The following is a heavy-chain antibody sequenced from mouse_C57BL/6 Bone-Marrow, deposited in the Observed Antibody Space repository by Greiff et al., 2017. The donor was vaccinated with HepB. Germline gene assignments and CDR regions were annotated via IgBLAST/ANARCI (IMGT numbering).Heavy chain of an antibody. Sequence: QVQLHQSGPELVKPGASVKISCKASGYAFSSSWMNWVKQRPGKGLEWIGRIYPGDGDTNYNGKFKGKATLTADKSSSTAYMQLSSLTSEDSAVYFCARGSYLYYAMDYWGQGTSVTVSS. J-gene: IGHJ4*01. CDR2: IYPGDGDT. CDR1: GYAFSSSW. D-gene: IGHD1-1*02. V-gene: IGHV1-82*01. CDR3: ARGSYLYYAMDY.